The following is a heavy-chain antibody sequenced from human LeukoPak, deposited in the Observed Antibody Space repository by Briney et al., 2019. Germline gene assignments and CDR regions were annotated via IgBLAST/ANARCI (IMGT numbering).Heavy chain of an antibody. CDR1: GFTFSSYG. CDR2: IRYDGTNK. J-gene: IGHJ4*02. Sequence: GGSLRLSCAASGFTFSSYGMHWVRQAPGKGLEWVTFIRYDGTNKYYADSVKGRFTISRDNSKNTLYLQVNSLRAEDTAVYYCAREVGYWGQGTLVTVSS. CDR3: AREVGY. D-gene: IGHD1-26*01. V-gene: IGHV3-30*02.